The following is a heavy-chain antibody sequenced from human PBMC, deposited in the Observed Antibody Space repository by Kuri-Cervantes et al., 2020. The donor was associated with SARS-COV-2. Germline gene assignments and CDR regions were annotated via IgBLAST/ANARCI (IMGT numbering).Heavy chain of an antibody. J-gene: IGHJ6*02. D-gene: IGHD1-1*01. CDR3: ATTTGTGFHVLEYGMDV. CDR2: IIPIIGLA. Sequence: SVKVSCKASGGTFSSYAISWVRQAPGQGLEWMGGIIPIIGLANYAEMFQGRVTITADQSTTTAYMGLSSLRAEDTAVYYCATTTGTGFHVLEYGMDVWGQGTTVTVSS. CDR1: GGTFSSYA. V-gene: IGHV1-69*10.